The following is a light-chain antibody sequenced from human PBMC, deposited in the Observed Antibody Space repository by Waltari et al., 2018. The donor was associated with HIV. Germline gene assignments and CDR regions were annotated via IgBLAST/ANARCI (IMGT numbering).Light chain of an antibody. CDR3: QQRSDSPPST. V-gene: IGKV3-11*01. CDR1: QSVGSY. CDR2: DAT. Sequence: EIVLTQSPATLSLSPGETAPLPCRASQSVGSYLAWYQQKPGRAPRLLIYDATNRATGIPARFSGSGSGTDFTLTISSLEPEDFAVYYCQQRSDSPPSTFGGGTKVEI. J-gene: IGKJ4*01.